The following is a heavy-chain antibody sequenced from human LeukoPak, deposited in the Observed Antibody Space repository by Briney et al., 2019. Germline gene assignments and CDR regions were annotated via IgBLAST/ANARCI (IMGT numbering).Heavy chain of an antibody. J-gene: IGHJ4*02. CDR3: ARQLSSGYYPFDY. CDR2: IYPGDSDT. V-gene: IGHV5-51*01. D-gene: IGHD3-22*01. Sequence: GESLKISCKGSGYSFTSYWIGCVRQMPRKGLEWMGIIYPGDSDTRYSPSFQGQVTISADKSISTAYLQWSSLKASDTAMYYCARQLSSGYYPFDYWGQGTLVTVSS. CDR1: GYSFTSYW.